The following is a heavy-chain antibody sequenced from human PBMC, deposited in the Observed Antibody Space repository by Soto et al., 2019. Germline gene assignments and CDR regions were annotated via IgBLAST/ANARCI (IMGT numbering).Heavy chain of an antibody. Sequence: QVQLQESGPGLVKPSQTLSLTCTVSRGSISSGGYYWSWIRKHPGKGLEWIGYIYYSGSTYYNPSLKSRVTVSVDTSKNQFSLNLSSVTAADTAVYYCARDSGYNGWFDPWGQGTLVTVSS. D-gene: IGHD1-1*01. CDR1: RGSISSGGYY. CDR2: IYYSGST. V-gene: IGHV4-31*03. CDR3: ARDSGYNGWFDP. J-gene: IGHJ5*02.